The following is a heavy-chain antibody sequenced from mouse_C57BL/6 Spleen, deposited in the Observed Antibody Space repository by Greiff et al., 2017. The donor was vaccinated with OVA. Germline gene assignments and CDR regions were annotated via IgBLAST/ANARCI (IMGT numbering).Heavy chain of an antibody. J-gene: IGHJ2*01. CDR2: IDPETGGT. CDR1: GYTFTDYE. V-gene: IGHV1-15*01. Sequence: VQLQQSGAELVRPGASVTLSCKASGYTFTDYEMHWVKQPPVHGLEWIGAIDPETGGTAYNQKFKGKAILTADKSSSTAYMELRSLTSEDSAVYYCTKIYGNFWGQGTTLTDSS. CDR3: TKIYGNF. D-gene: IGHD2-1*01.